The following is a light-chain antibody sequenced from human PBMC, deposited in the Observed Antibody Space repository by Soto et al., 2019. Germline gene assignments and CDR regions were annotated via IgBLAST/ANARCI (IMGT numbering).Light chain of an antibody. CDR2: EGS. Sequence: QSVLTQPASVSGSPGQSITISCTGTSSDVGSYNLVSWYQQHPGKAPKLMIYEGSKRPSGVSNRFSGSKSGNTASLTISGLQAEDEADYYCCSYAGSSTFYVFGNGTRSPS. V-gene: IGLV2-23*01. CDR3: CSYAGSSTFYV. J-gene: IGLJ1*01. CDR1: SSDVGSYNL.